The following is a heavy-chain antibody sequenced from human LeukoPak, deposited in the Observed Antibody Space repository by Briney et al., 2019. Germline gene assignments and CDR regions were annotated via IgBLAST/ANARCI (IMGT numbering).Heavy chain of an antibody. CDR3: AVSVQAPPIPAFDY. Sequence: ASVKVSCKASGYTFTVYSIGWMRQAPGQGLEFVGRIDPNSGVTEFAQNFQGRVTMTTDTSISTAYMELSRLTSDDTAVYYCAVSVQAPPIPAFDYWGQGTPVTVSS. V-gene: IGHV1-2*02. CDR2: IDPNSGVT. D-gene: IGHD2-21*01. CDR1: GYTFTVYS. J-gene: IGHJ4*02.